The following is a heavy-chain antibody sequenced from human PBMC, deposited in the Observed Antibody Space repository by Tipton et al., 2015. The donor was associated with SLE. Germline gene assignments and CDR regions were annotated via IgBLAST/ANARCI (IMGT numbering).Heavy chain of an antibody. J-gene: IGHJ4*02. Sequence: SLRLSCAASGFSIMSNFMTWVRQAPGKGLEWVSVIYASGSTYYAGSVKGRCTISRDNSKNTLYLQMNSLRAEDTAVYYCAREGNWNGEFDYWGQGTLVTVSS. CDR3: AREGNWNGEFDY. D-gene: IGHD1-1*01. CDR1: GFSIMSNF. CDR2: IYASGST. V-gene: IGHV3-66*03.